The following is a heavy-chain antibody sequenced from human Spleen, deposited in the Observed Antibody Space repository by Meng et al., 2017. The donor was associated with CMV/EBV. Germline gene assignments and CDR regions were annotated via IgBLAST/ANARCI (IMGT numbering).Heavy chain of an antibody. J-gene: IGHJ4*02. Sequence: ASGFSFNSYGMHWVRQAPGKGLEWVTFIRYDGNNKYYADSVKGRFTITRDNSKNTLHLHMNSLRPEDTAVYYCAKGEYNSPSLLDGWGQGTLVTVSS. V-gene: IGHV3-30*02. CDR2: IRYDGNNK. CDR3: AKGEYNSPSLLDG. D-gene: IGHD6-6*01. CDR1: GFSFNSYG.